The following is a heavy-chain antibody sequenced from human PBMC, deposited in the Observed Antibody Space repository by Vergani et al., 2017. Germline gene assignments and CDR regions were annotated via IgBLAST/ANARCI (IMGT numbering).Heavy chain of an antibody. CDR1: GGTFSSYA. V-gene: IGHV1-69*05. D-gene: IGHD3-3*01. Sequence: QVQLVQSGAEVKKPGSSVKVSCKASGGTFSSYAISWVRQAPGQGLEWMGGIIPIFGTANYAQKFQGRVTMTTDTSTSTAYMELRSLRSDETAVYYCARDCCTYYDFWSGYLGQYNWFDPWGQGTLVTVSS. CDR2: IIPIFGTA. J-gene: IGHJ5*02. CDR3: ARDCCTYYDFWSGYLGQYNWFDP.